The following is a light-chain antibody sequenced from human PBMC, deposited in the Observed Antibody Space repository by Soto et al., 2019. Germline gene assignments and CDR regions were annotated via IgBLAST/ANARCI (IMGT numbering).Light chain of an antibody. Sequence: QSVLTQPPSASGSPGQSVTISCTGTSSDVGAYDYVSWYQQHPGKAPKLLIYEVDHRPSGVPDRFSGSKSANTASLTVSGLQPEDEADDYCSSYTGTDNLLYVFGTGTKVTVL. CDR2: EVD. V-gene: IGLV2-8*01. J-gene: IGLJ1*01. CDR1: SSDVGAYDY. CDR3: SSYTGTDNLLYV.